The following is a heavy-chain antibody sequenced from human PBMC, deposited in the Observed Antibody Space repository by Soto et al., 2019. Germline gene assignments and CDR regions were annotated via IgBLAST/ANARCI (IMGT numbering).Heavy chain of an antibody. CDR3: ARSGPAAGS. Sequence: QVQLVQSGAEVKKPGASVKVSCKASGYTFTSYAISWVRQAPGQGLEWMGWISAYNGNTNYAQKLQGRVTMTTDTPTTTASRELRSLRSDGTDVYYCARSGPAAGSWGQGTVVTVSS. D-gene: IGHD3-10*01. CDR2: ISAYNGNT. J-gene: IGHJ5*02. V-gene: IGHV1-18*01. CDR1: GYTFTSYA.